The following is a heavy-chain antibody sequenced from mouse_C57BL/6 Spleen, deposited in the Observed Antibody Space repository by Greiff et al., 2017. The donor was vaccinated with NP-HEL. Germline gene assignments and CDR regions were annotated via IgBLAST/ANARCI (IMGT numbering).Heavy chain of an antibody. CDR1: GYTFTSYW. CDR2: IYPGSGST. V-gene: IGHV1-55*01. D-gene: IGHD2-1*01. J-gene: IGHJ3*01. Sequence: QVQLKQPGAELVKPGASVKMSCKASGYTFTSYWITWVKQRPGQGLEWIGDIYPGSGSTNYNEKFKGKATLTVDTSSSTAYMQLSSLTSEDSAVYYCATGGNYGAWFAYWGQGTLVTVSA. CDR3: ATGGNYGAWFAY.